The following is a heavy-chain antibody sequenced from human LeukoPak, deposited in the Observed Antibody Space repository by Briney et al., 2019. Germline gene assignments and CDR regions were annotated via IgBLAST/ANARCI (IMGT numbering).Heavy chain of an antibody. D-gene: IGHD5-18*01. CDR3: ARGRRGYSYGYDY. CDR1: GGSISNYY. CDR2: ISYSGST. J-gene: IGHJ4*02. Sequence: SETLSLTCTVSGGSISNYYWSWIRQPPGKGLEWIGYISYSGSTSYNPSLESRVTISVDTSKNQFSLNLSSVTAADTAVYYCARGRRGYSYGYDYWGQGTLVTVSS. V-gene: IGHV4-59*01.